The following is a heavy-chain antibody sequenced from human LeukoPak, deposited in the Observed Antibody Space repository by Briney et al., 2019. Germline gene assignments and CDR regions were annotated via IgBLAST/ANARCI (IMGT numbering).Heavy chain of an antibody. V-gene: IGHV3-21*01. CDR2: ISSSSSYI. J-gene: IGHJ6*02. CDR3: ARGVCSSTSRYAPSYYYYYYGMDV. CDR1: GFTFSNYA. D-gene: IGHD2-2*01. Sequence: GGSLRLSCAASGFTFSNYAMSWVRQAPGKGLEWVSSISSSSSYIYYADSVKGRFTISRDNAKNPLYLQMNSLRAEDTAVYYCARGVCSSTSRYAPSYYYYYYGMDVWGQGTTVTVSS.